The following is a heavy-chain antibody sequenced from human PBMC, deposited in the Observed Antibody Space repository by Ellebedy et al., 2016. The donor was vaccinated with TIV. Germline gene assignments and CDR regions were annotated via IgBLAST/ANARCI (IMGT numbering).Heavy chain of an antibody. V-gene: IGHV4-4*02. CDR2: IYHSGST. Sequence: MPSETLSLTCAVSGGSISSSNWWSWVRQPPGKGLEWIGEIYHSGSTNYNPSLKSRVTISVDKSKNQLSLKLSSVTAADTAVYYCARGIAAAKSVFDYWGQGTLVTVSS. D-gene: IGHD6-13*01. CDR3: ARGIAAAKSVFDY. J-gene: IGHJ4*02. CDR1: GGSISSSNW.